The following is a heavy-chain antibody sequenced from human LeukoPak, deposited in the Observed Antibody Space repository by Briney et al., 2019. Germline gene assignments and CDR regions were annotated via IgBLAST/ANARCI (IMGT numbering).Heavy chain of an antibody. D-gene: IGHD3-22*01. CDR3: ASTDYYDSSGSTSPYYYYGMDV. CDR1: GGSISSYY. CDR2: IYYSGST. V-gene: IGHV4-59*01. Sequence: PSETLSLTCTVSGGSISSYYWSWIRQPPGKGLEWIGYIYYSGSTNHNPSLKSRVTISVDTSKNQFSLKLSSVTAADTAVYYCASTDYYDSSGSTSPYYYYGMDVWGQGTTVTVSS. J-gene: IGHJ6*02.